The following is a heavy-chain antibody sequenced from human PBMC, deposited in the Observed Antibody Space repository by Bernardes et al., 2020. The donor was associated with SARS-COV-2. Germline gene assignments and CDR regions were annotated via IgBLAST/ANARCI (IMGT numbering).Heavy chain of an antibody. CDR3: ARLVIPNGVHFYGLDV. Sequence: GGSLRLSCAASGFTFSSYWMYWVRLAPGKGPEWVAQIKEDGSKKYYVDSVKGRFTISRDNVENSMYLQMSNLRAEDTAVYYCARLVIPNGVHFYGLDVWGQGTTVSVSS. J-gene: IGHJ6*02. D-gene: IGHD2-2*01. V-gene: IGHV3-7*01. CDR1: GFTFSSYW. CDR2: IKEDGSKK.